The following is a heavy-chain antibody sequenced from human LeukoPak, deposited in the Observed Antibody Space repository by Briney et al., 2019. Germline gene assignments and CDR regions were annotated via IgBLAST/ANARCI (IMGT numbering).Heavy chain of an antibody. CDR2: TDWKGGST. J-gene: IGHJ4*02. CDR3: ARYSSSWETYYFDN. Sequence: GGSLRLSCAASGFTFDDYGMSWVRQAPGKGLEWVSGTDWKGGSTAYGDSVKGRFTISRGNAKNSLYLQMNSLRAEDTALYYCARYSSSWETYYFDNWGQGTLVTVSS. D-gene: IGHD6-13*01. V-gene: IGHV3-20*04. CDR1: GFTFDDYG.